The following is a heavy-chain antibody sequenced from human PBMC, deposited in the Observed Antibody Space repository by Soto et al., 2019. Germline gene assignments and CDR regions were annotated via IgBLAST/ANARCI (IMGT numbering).Heavy chain of an antibody. CDR3: TRGTAPSIPDAFDI. J-gene: IGHJ3*02. CDR1: GFTFSTYW. V-gene: IGHV3-74*01. D-gene: IGHD2-21*01. CDR2: IKSDGSST. Sequence: EVQLVESGGDLVQPGGSLRLSCAASGFTFSTYWMHWVRQAPGKGLVWVSRIKSDGSSTFYADSVKGRFTISRDNAKNTLYIQMNSLRAEDTAVYYCTRGTAPSIPDAFDIWVQGTMVTVSS.